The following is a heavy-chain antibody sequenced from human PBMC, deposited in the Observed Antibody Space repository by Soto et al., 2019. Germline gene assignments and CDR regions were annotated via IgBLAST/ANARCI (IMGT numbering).Heavy chain of an antibody. CDR1: GYTFPSYG. CDR2: ISANSGNT. CDR3: ARDRGSYALAY. J-gene: IGHJ4*02. Sequence: QVQLVQSGAEVKKPGASVKVSCKASGYTFPSYGIIWVRQAPGQGLEWMGWISANSGNTNYAQKLQRRVTMTPDTSTSTAYMELRSLRSDDTAVYSCARDRGSYALAYWGQGTLVTVSS. V-gene: IGHV1-18*01. D-gene: IGHD1-26*01.